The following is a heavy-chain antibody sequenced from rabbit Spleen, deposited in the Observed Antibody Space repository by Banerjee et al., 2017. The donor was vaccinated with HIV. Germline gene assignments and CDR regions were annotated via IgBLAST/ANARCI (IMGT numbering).Heavy chain of an antibody. CDR1: GFSFSSSYY. J-gene: IGHJ4*01. V-gene: IGHV1S40*01. Sequence: QSLEESGGGLVQPEGSLTLTCTASGFSFSSSYYMCWVRQAPGKGLEWIGCVYTSSGSTWYASWVNGRFTISKTSSTTVTLQMTSLTVADTATYFCSTGDLWGQGTLVTVS. CDR3: STGDL. CDR2: VYTSSGST.